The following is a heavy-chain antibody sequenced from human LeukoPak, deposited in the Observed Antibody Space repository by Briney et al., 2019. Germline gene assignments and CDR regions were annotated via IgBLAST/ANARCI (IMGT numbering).Heavy chain of an antibody. Sequence: GGSLRHSCAASGFTFSTFWMTWVRQAPGKGLEWVANIKEDGSEKYYVDSLKGRFTISRDNAKNSLYLQMNSLRAEDTAVYYCARMKGCSSTTCYFAIYWGQGTLVTVSS. V-gene: IGHV3-7*05. J-gene: IGHJ4*02. CDR1: GFTFSTFW. CDR2: IKEDGSEK. D-gene: IGHD2-2*01. CDR3: ARMKGCSSTTCYFAIY.